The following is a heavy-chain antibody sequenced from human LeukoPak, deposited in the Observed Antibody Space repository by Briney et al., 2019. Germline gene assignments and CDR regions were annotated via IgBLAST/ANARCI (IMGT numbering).Heavy chain of an antibody. Sequence: PGGSLRLSCAASGFTFSSYAMHWVRQAPGKGLEWVAVISYDGSNKYYADSVKGRFTISRDNPKNTLYLQMNSLRAEDTAVYYCARDRYSSSDYWGQGTLVTVSS. D-gene: IGHD6-6*01. V-gene: IGHV3-30*01. J-gene: IGHJ4*02. CDR1: GFTFSSYA. CDR3: ARDRYSSSDY. CDR2: ISYDGSNK.